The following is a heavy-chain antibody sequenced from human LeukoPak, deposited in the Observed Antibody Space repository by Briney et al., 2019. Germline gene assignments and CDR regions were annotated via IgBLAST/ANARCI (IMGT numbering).Heavy chain of an antibody. CDR3: AKWSKGIAAAGIFDY. CDR1: GLTFSNAW. V-gene: IGHV3-15*01. Sequence: GGSLRLSCAASGLTFSNAWMNWVRQAPGKGLEWVGRIKSKTDGGTTDYAAPVKGRFTISRDDSKNTLYLQMNSLRAEDTAVYYCAKWSKGIAAAGIFDYWGQGTLVTVSS. CDR2: IKSKTDGGTT. D-gene: IGHD6-13*01. J-gene: IGHJ4*02.